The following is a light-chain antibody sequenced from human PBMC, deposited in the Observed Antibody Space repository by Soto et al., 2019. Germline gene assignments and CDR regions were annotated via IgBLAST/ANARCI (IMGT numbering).Light chain of an antibody. Sequence: DIQMTQSPSSLSASLRDRVTITCRASQSISNYLNWYQQKPGKAPKLLIYAASSLQSGVPSRFSGSGSGTDFTLTISSLQPEDFATYYCQQLNSYPLTYGGGTKVDIK. V-gene: IGKV1-39*01. CDR2: AAS. CDR3: QQLNSYPLT. CDR1: QSISNY. J-gene: IGKJ4*01.